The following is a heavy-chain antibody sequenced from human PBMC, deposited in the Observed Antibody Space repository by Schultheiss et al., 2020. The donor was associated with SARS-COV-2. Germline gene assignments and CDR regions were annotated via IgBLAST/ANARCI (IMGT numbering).Heavy chain of an antibody. J-gene: IGHJ4*02. V-gene: IGHV4-4*02. CDR1: GGSIGSTYW. Sequence: SETLSLTCAVSGGSIGSTYWWNWLRQPPGKGLEWIGEIFHSGTTNYNPSLKSRVTISVDTSKKQFSLTLTSVTAADTAVYYCARGVRTVTTSFDYWGQGTLVTVSS. CDR3: ARGVRTVTTSFDY. CDR2: IFHSGTT. D-gene: IGHD4-17*01.